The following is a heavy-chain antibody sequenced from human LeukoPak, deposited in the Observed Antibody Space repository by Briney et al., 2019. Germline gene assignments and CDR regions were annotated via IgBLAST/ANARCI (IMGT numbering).Heavy chain of an antibody. Sequence: PGGSLRLSCAVSGFTLSSYSMNWVRQAPGKGLEWVSYISTGSRYIYYADSVKGRFTMSRDNAKNSLFLQMNSLRPEDTAVYYCARATAYGDYMFGFDSWGQGSLVTVSS. J-gene: IGHJ4*02. CDR1: GFTLSSYS. D-gene: IGHD4-17*01. V-gene: IGHV3-21*01. CDR2: ISTGSRYI. CDR3: ARATAYGDYMFGFDS.